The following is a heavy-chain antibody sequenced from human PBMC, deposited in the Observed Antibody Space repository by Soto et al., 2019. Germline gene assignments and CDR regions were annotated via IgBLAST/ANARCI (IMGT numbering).Heavy chain of an antibody. D-gene: IGHD1-26*01. J-gene: IGHJ4*02. V-gene: IGHV3-74*03. CDR1: GFTFSSYW. Sequence: EVQLVESGGGLVQPGGSLRLSCAASGFTFSSYWMHWVRKVPGKGLVWVSHIDSDGNSTTYADSVKGRFTISRDNAKNTVYLQMNSLRADDTAVYYCVRDDVGVGIDYWGLGTLVTVSS. CDR2: IDSDGNST. CDR3: VRDDVGVGIDY.